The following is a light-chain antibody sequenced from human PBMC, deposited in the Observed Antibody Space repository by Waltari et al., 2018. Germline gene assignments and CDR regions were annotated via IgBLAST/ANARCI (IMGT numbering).Light chain of an antibody. CDR3: SSDTSTNTVV. CDR1: SSDIGGYNY. CDR2: AVT. V-gene: IGLV2-14*03. Sequence: QSALTQPAPVSGSPGQSITISCTGISSDIGGYNYVSWYQQHPGKGPQLMIFAVTKLGPGVSDRCSGTESGETASLTISGLHADGESDYYCSSDTSTNTVVFGGGTKVTVL. J-gene: IGLJ2*01.